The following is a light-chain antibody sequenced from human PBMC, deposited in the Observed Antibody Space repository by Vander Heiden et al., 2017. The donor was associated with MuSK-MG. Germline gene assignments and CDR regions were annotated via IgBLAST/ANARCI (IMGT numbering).Light chain of an antibody. CDR3: QQSDSSRWT. J-gene: IGKJ1*01. Sequence: DIQVTQSPSSLSASAGDRVTITCRASQSISTYLNWYQQKPGKAPKLLIYAASSLESGVPSRFSGSGSGTAFTLTISSLQPEDFATYYCQQSDSSRWTFGQGTKVEIK. CDR1: QSISTY. V-gene: IGKV1-39*01. CDR2: AAS.